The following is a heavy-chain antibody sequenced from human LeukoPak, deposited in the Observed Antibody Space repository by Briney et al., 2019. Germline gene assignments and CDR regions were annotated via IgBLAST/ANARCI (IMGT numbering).Heavy chain of an antibody. CDR2: INHSGST. CDR1: GFTFSSYS. D-gene: IGHD6-6*01. V-gene: IGHV4-34*01. Sequence: PGGSLRLSCAASGFTFSSYSMNWVRQAPGKGLEWIGEINHSGSTNYNPSLKSRVTISVDTSKNQFSLKLSSVTAADTAVYYCARGRPRIAARFDYWGQGTLVTVSS. CDR3: ARGRPRIAARFDY. J-gene: IGHJ4*02.